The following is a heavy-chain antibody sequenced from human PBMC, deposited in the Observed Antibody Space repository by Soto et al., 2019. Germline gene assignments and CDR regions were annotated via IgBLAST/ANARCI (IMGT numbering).Heavy chain of an antibody. J-gene: IGHJ5*02. CDR3: ARGGIVVVPARGWFDP. D-gene: IGHD2-2*01. Sequence: QVQLQQWGAGLLKPSETLSLTCAVYGGSFSGYYWSWIRQPPGKGLEWIGEINHSGSTNYNPSLQSRVTISVDTSTNQFSLRLSSVTAADTAVYYCARGGIVVVPARGWFDPWGQGTLVTVSS. V-gene: IGHV4-34*01. CDR1: GGSFSGYY. CDR2: INHSGST.